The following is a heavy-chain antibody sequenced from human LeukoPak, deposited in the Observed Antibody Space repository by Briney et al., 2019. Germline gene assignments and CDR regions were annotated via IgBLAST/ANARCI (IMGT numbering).Heavy chain of an antibody. V-gene: IGHV4-30-2*01. Sequence: SETLSLTCAVSGGSISSGGYSWSWIRQPPGKGLEWIGYIYHSGSTYYNPSLKSRVTISVDRSKNQFSLKLSSVTAADTAVYYCARDLAGGFGDPLGMDVWGQGTTVTVS. CDR3: ARDLAGGFGDPLGMDV. CDR2: IYHSGST. CDR1: GGSISSGGYS. D-gene: IGHD3-10*01. J-gene: IGHJ6*02.